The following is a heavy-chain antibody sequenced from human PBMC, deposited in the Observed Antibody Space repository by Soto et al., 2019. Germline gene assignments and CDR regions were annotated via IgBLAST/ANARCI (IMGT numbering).Heavy chain of an antibody. V-gene: IGHV3-21*01. D-gene: IGHD3-3*01. CDR1: GFICSTSI. CDR3: ARLSRANYDFWSGDYYFDS. J-gene: IGHJ4*02. Sequence: GWALRLSCAASGFICSTSIMYWVRQAPGKGLEWVSSISSTGSFIYYADSLKGRFTISRDNADNSLFLQMNNLRAEDTAVYYCARLSRANYDFWSGDYYFDSWGQGTLVTASS. CDR2: ISSTGSFI.